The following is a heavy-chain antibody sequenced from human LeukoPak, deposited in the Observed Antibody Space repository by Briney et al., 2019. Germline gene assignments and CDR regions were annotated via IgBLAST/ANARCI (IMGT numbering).Heavy chain of an antibody. CDR1: GFSFDDYA. J-gene: IGHJ4*02. V-gene: IGHV3-9*01. CDR2: INWNSGSV. D-gene: IGHD3-22*01. CDR3: AKADDSSGYYSDY. Sequence: PGRSLRLSCAASGFSFDDYAMHWVRQAPGKGLEWVAGINWNSGSVGYGDSVKGRFTISRDNAKNSLYLQMKSLRAEDTALYYCAKADDSSGYYSDYWGQGTLVTVSS.